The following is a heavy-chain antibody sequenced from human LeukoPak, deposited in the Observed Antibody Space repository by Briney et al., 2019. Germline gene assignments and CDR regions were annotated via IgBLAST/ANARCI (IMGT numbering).Heavy chain of an antibody. V-gene: IGHV1-18*01. J-gene: IGHJ6*02. CDR2: ISAYNGNT. CDR3: ARVESSSSGTYYYYYGMDV. D-gene: IGHD6-6*01. Sequence: VASVKVSCKASGYTFTSYGISWVRQAPGQGLEWMGWISAYNGNTNYAQKLQGRVTMTTDTSTSTAYMELRSLRSDDTAVYYCARVESSSSGTYYYYYGMDVWGQGTTVTVSS. CDR1: GYTFTSYG.